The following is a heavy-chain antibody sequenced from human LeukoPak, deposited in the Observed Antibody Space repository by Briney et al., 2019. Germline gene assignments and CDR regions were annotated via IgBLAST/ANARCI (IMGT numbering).Heavy chain of an antibody. V-gene: IGHV4-4*02. CDR3: ARVAAGYSSSWYLDY. D-gene: IGHD6-13*01. CDR1: GGSISSNNW. CDR2: IYYSGST. Sequence: SETLSLTCAVCGGSISSNNWWSWVRQPPGKGLEWIGSIYYSGSTYYNPSLKSRVTISVDTSKNQFSLKLSSVTAADTAVYYCARVAAGYSSSWYLDYWGQGTLVTVSS. J-gene: IGHJ4*02.